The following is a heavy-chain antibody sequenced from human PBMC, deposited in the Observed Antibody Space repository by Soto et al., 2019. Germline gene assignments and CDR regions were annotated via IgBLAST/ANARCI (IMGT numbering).Heavy chain of an antibody. J-gene: IGHJ6*02. CDR3: TRDSMGSLRITGTTRVYYYYGMDV. V-gene: IGHV3-49*02. D-gene: IGHD1-7*01. CDR2: IRSKAYGGTT. Sequence: WIRQDPGKGLEWVGFIRSKAYGGTTEYAASVKGRFTISRDDSKSIAYLQMNSLKTEDTAVYYCTRDSMGSLRITGTTRVYYYYGMDVWGQGTTVTVSS.